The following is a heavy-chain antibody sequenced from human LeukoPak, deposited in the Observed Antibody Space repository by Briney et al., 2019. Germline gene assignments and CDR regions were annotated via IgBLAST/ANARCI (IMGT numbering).Heavy chain of an antibody. V-gene: IGHV4-59*12. CDR1: GGSISSFH. CDR2: FYSNGRT. Sequence: SETLSLTCDVSGGSISSFHWSWIRQPPGKGLEWMLSFYSNGRTNYNPSLKSRVTTSVDTSKNQFSLKLSSVTAADTAVYYCARGPDDAFDIWGQGTMVTVSS. CDR3: ARGPDDAFDI. J-gene: IGHJ3*02.